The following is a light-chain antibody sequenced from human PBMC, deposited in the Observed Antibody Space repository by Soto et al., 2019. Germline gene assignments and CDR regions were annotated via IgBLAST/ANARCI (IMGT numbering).Light chain of an antibody. Sequence: EIVLTQSPGTLSLSPGERATLSCRASQSVNSDYLAWYQQKPGQSPRVLMYGTSTRATGIPDRFSGSGSGTDFTLTISRLEPEDFAVYYCQPYDSSPRTFGQGTKVEIK. CDR1: QSVNSDY. CDR3: QPYDSSPRT. V-gene: IGKV3-20*01. J-gene: IGKJ1*01. CDR2: GTS.